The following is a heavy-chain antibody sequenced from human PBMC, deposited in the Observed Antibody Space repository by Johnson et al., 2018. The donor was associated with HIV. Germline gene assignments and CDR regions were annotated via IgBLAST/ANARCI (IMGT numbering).Heavy chain of an antibody. CDR1: GFTFGDYA. CDR2: IRSKAYGGTT. V-gene: IGHV3-49*04. Sequence: VQLVESGGGLVQPGRSLRLSCTASGFTFGDYAMSWVRQAPGKGLEWVGFIRSKAYGGTTEYAASVKGRFTISRDDSKSIAYLQMNSLKTEDTAGYYCTRVCPVAGTTECSAFDIWGQGTMVTVSS. D-gene: IGHD6-19*01. J-gene: IGHJ3*02. CDR3: TRVCPVAGTTECSAFDI.